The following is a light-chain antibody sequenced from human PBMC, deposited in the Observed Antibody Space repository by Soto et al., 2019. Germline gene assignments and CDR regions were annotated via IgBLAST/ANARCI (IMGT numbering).Light chain of an antibody. V-gene: IGKV3-15*01. CDR2: GAS. CDR3: QAHYNWPGGT. Sequence: EMVMTQSPATLSVSPGERATLSCRASRSISRNLAWYQQKPGQAPRLLIYGASTRATGIPARFSGSGSGTEFTLTINSLQFEDFAIYYFQAHYNWPGGTFRGRTKVDIK. J-gene: IGKJ4*01. CDR1: RSISRN.